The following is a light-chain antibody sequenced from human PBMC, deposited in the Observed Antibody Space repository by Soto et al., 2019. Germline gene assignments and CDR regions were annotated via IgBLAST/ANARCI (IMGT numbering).Light chain of an antibody. CDR1: QSISSY. V-gene: IGKV1-39*01. CDR2: AAS. Sequence: DIQMTQSPASLSASVGDRVTITCRASQSISSYLNWYQQKPGKAPKVLIYAASSLQSGVPSRFSGSGSGTDFTLTISSLQPEDFATYYCQQRNNIPWTCGQGTKVEIK. J-gene: IGKJ1*01. CDR3: QQRNNIPWT.